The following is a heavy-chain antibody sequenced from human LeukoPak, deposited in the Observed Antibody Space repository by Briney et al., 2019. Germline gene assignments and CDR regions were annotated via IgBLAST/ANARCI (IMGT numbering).Heavy chain of an antibody. Sequence: TSVKFSCKASGGTFSSYAISWVRQATGQGHEWMGGIIPIFGTANYAQKFQGRVTITADESTSTAYMELSSLRSEDTAVYYCASYGSGSYRDYYYGMDVWGKGTTVTVSS. CDR2: IIPIFGTA. J-gene: IGHJ6*04. V-gene: IGHV1-69*13. CDR3: ASYGSGSYRDYYYGMDV. CDR1: GGTFSSYA. D-gene: IGHD3-10*01.